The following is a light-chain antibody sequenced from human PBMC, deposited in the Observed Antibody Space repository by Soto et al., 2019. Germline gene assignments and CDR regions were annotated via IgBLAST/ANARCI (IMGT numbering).Light chain of an antibody. J-gene: IGKJ1*01. CDR3: QQYGSSPPWT. Sequence: EIVLTQSPGTLSLSPGERATLSCRASQSVSFSYLAWYPQKPGQAPRLLIYGASSRATGIPDRFSGSGSGTDLTLTISRLEPEDFAVYYCQQYGSSPPWTFGQGTKVEIK. V-gene: IGKV3-20*01. CDR1: QSVSFSY. CDR2: GAS.